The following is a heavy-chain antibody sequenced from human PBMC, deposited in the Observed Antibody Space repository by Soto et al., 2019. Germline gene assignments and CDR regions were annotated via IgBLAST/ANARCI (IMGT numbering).Heavy chain of an antibody. V-gene: IGHV3-23*01. D-gene: IGHD2-15*01. CDR3: AKDLVGSNADYYDH. Sequence: GGSLRLSCAASGFTFSSYAMSWVRQAPGKGMEWVAAISGSGGSTYYADSVKGRFTISRENSKNTLYLQMNSLRAEDAAVYYCAKDLVGSNADYYDHWGQGTLVTVSS. J-gene: IGHJ4*02. CDR1: GFTFSSYA. CDR2: ISGSGGST.